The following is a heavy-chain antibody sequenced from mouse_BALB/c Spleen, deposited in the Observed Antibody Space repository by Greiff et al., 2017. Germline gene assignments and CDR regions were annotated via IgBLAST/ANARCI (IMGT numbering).Heavy chain of an antibody. Sequence: DVMLVESGGGLVQPGGSLRLSCATSGFTFTDYYMSWVRQPPGKALEWLGFIRNKANGYTTEYSASVEGRFTISRDNSQSILYLQMNTLRAEDSATYYCARDIRYYFDYWGQGTTLTVSS. J-gene: IGHJ2*01. CDR1: GFTFTDYY. CDR2: IRNKANGYTT. V-gene: IGHV7-3*02. D-gene: IGHD1-1*01. CDR3: ARDIRYYFDY.